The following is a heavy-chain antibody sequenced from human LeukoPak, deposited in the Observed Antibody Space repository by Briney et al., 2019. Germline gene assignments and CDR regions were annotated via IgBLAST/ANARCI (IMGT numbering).Heavy chain of an antibody. D-gene: IGHD1-26*01. Sequence: GGSLRLSCAASGFTFSSYAMSWVRQAPGKGLEWVSSITGSADNTYYADSVKGRFTISRDNSKNTLYLQMNSLRADDTAVYYCAKDGGGTDFDYWGQGTLVTVSS. V-gene: IGHV3-23*01. CDR1: GFTFSSYA. CDR3: AKDGGGTDFDY. J-gene: IGHJ4*02. CDR2: ITGSADNT.